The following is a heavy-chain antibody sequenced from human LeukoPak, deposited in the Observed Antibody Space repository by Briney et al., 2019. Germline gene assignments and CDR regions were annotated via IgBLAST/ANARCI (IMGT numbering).Heavy chain of an antibody. CDR2: IYHSGSA. J-gene: IGHJ5*02. Sequence: SETLSLTCGVSGYSISSGYQWAWIRQSPGKGLEWIGSIYHSGSAHYNPSLKSRVTISLETSKNQLSLNMYSVTAADTPVYYCAREPPWVTPKFTRTNCFGNSFHPLGQGTLVNGFS. D-gene: IGHD2-2*01. CDR1: GYSISSGYQ. CDR3: AREPPWVTPKFTRTNCFGNSFHP. V-gene: IGHV4-38-2*02.